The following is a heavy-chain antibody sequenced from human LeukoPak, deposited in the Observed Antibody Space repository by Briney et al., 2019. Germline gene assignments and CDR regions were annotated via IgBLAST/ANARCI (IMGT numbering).Heavy chain of an antibody. D-gene: IGHD5-24*01. Sequence: PSETLSLTCAVYGGSFSGYYWSWIRQPPGKGLEWIGEINHSGSTNYNPSLKSRVTISVDTSKNQFSLKLSSVTAADTAVYYCARGSRKWLQQNWGQGTLVTVSS. CDR3: ARGSRKWLQQN. J-gene: IGHJ4*02. V-gene: IGHV4-34*01. CDR2: INHSGST. CDR1: GGSFSGYY.